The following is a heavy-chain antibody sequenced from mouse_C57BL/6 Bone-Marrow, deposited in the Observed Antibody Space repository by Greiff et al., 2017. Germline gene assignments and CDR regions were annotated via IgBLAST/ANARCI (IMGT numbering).Heavy chain of an antibody. CDR1: GYTFTSYW. V-gene: IGHV1-53*01. CDR3: AVYGSSFYWYFDV. Sequence: QVQLQQPGTELVKPGASVKLSCKASGYTFTSYWMHWVKQRPGQGLEWIGNINPSNGGTNYNEKFKSKATLTVDKSPSTAYMQLSSLTSEDSAVYYCAVYGSSFYWYFDVWGTGTTVTVSS. J-gene: IGHJ1*03. CDR2: INPSNGGT. D-gene: IGHD1-1*01.